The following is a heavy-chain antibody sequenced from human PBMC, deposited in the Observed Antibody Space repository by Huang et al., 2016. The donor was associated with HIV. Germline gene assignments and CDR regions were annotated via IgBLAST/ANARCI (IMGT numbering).Heavy chain of an antibody. CDR1: GASFTGNY. Sequence: QVHLQQWGAGLLKPSETLTLTCAVSGASFTGNYWNWIRQTPGTGLEWIGEINESGATIYNPSMESRVTISIDRSKKQFSLRLSSMTAADTAVYYCARQWVLLDYLMGMDVWGQGTTVSVS. CDR2: INESGAT. D-gene: IGHD3-3*01. CDR3: ARQWVLLDYLMGMDV. J-gene: IGHJ6*02. V-gene: IGHV4-34*01.